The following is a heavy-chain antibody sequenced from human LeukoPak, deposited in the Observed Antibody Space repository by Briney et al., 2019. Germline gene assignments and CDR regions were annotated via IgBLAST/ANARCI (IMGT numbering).Heavy chain of an antibody. CDR3: ARHDPVWFGELLTNFDY. V-gene: IGHV4-38-2*01. D-gene: IGHD3-10*01. CDR2: IYHSGST. J-gene: IGHJ4*02. Sequence: PSETLSLTCAVSGYSISSGYYWGWIRQPPGKGLEWIGSIYHSGSTYYNPSLKSRVTIPVDTSKNQFSLKLSSVTAADTAVYYCARHDPVWFGELLTNFDYWGQGTLVTVSS. CDR1: GYSISSGYY.